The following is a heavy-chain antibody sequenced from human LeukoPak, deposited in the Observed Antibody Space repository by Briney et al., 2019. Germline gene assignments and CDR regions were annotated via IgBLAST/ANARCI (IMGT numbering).Heavy chain of an antibody. V-gene: IGHV1-18*01. Sequence: ASVTVSFTSSVYTFTINAITWVRQAPGQGLERGGWINPYNDARDSAPRFQDRVTIPTDTSTSPAYMQLNSLRSDDTAVYYCARIQGSLGGFDSWGQGALVTVSS. CDR1: VYTFTINA. J-gene: IGHJ4*02. CDR3: ARIQGSLGGFDS. CDR2: INPYNDAR. D-gene: IGHD1-26*01.